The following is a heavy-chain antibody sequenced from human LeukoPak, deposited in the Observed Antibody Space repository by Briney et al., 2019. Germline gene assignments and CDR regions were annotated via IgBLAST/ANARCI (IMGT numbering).Heavy chain of an antibody. CDR2: ISYDGSNK. Sequence: GRSLRLSCAASGFTFSSYAMHWVRQAPGKGLEWVAVISYDGSNKYYADSVKGRFTISRDNSKNTLYLQMNSLRAEDTAVYYSVRDRAMVRGLPYYFDYWGQGTLVTVSS. CDR3: VRDRAMVRGLPYYFDY. V-gene: IGHV3-30*04. D-gene: IGHD3-10*01. J-gene: IGHJ4*02. CDR1: GFTFSSYA.